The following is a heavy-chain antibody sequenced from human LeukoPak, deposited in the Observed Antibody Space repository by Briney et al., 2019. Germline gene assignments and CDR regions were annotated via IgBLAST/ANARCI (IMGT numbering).Heavy chain of an antibody. J-gene: IGHJ6*02. V-gene: IGHV3-7*01. Sequence: GGSLRLPCAASGFTFSSYWMSWVRQAPGKGLEWVANIKQDGSEKYYVDSVKGRFTISRDNAKNSLYLQMNSLRAEDTAVYYCARASTPHYYYGMDVWGQGTTVTVSS. D-gene: IGHD2-2*01. CDR1: GFTFSSYW. CDR3: ARASTPHYYYGMDV. CDR2: IKQDGSEK.